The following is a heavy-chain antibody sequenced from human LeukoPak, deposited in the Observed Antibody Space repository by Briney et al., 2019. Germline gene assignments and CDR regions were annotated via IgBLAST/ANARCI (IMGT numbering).Heavy chain of an antibody. CDR3: AKDRSTYCSGGSCYRSYGMDV. CDR1: KFTFSNYA. D-gene: IGHD2-15*01. J-gene: IGHJ6*02. V-gene: IGHV3-23*01. CDR2: ISGRGGLT. Sequence: GGSLRLSCAASKFTFSNYAMSWVRQAPGKGLEWVSAISGRGGLTYTADSVKGRFTISRDNSKNTLYLQMNSLRAEDTAVHYCAKDRSTYCSGGSCYRSYGMDVWGQGTTVTVSS.